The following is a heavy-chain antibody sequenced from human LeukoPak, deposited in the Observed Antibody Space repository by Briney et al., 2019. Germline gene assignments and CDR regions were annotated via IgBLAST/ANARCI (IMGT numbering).Heavy chain of an antibody. J-gene: IGHJ4*02. CDR3: VRHNYGYDY. V-gene: IGHV3-74*01. CDR2: SHNDGNSV. D-gene: IGHD3-10*01. Sequence: GGSLRLSCAASGFTFKRYWMHWVRQVPGKEVVWVSHSHNDGNSVSYAGSVKGRFTVSRDNAKNTLYLQMNRLRAEDTAVYYCVRHNYGYDYWGQGTLVTVSS. CDR1: GFTFKRYW.